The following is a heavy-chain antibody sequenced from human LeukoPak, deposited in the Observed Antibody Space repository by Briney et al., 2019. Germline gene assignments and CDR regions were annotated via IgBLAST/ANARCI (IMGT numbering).Heavy chain of an antibody. CDR1: GYTFTSYA. D-gene: IGHD3-10*01. V-gene: IGHV1-3*04. J-gene: IGHJ6*02. CDR2: TSNYNGNT. Sequence: ASVKVSCKASGYTFTSYAMHWVRQAPGQRLEWMGWTSNYNGNTKYSEKFQGRVTITRDTSANIVYMELNSLRSQDTGVYYCARDEVDYYGMDVWGQGTTITVSS. CDR3: ARDEVDYYGMDV.